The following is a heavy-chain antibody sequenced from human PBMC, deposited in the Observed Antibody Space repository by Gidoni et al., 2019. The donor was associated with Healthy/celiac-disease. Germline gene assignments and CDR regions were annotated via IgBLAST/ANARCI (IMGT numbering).Heavy chain of an antibody. CDR2: MSWNSGSI. CDR1: GFSFDDYA. D-gene: IGHD2-2*01. J-gene: IGHJ6*02. CDR3: AKDLGYCSSTSCYFKGWGEDYYYYGMDV. Sequence: EVQRVESGGGLVQPGRSLGLSWADSGFSFDDYAMHWVRTGPGKGLEWVSGMSWNSGSIGYADAGKGRFTISRDNAKNSLYLQMNSLRAEDTALYYCAKDLGYCSSTSCYFKGWGEDYYYYGMDVWGQGTTVTVSS. V-gene: IGHV3-9*01.